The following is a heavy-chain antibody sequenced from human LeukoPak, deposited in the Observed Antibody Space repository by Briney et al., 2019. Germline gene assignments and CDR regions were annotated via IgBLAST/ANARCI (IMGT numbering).Heavy chain of an antibody. Sequence: SETLSLTCAVYGGSFSGYYWSWIRQPPGKGLEWIGEINHSGSTNYNPSLKSRVTISVDTSKNQFPLKLSSVTAADTAVYYCARGVVPAARGLDYWGQGTLVTVSS. J-gene: IGHJ4*02. CDR2: INHSGST. D-gene: IGHD2-2*01. CDR1: GGSFSGYY. CDR3: ARGVVPAARGLDY. V-gene: IGHV4-34*01.